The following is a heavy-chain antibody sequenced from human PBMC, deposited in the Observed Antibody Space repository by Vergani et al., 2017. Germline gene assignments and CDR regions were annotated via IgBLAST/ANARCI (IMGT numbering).Heavy chain of an antibody. CDR3: ARGLRERTSTSCLSREWFDP. D-gene: IGHD2-2*01. CDR1: GYTFTSYD. V-gene: IGHV1-8*01. CDR2: MNPNSGNT. Sequence: QVQLVQSGAEVKKPGASVKVSCKASGYTFTSYDINWVRQATGQGLEWMGWMNPNSGNTGYAQKFQGRVSMTRNTSITTAYMELSSLRSEDTAVYYCARGLRERTSTSCLSREWFDPWGQGTLVTVSS. J-gene: IGHJ5*02.